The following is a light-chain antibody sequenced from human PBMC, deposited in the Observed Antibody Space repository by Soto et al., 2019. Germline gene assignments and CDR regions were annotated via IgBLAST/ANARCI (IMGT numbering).Light chain of an antibody. CDR3: SSYTSSSTYV. J-gene: IGLJ1*01. CDR1: SSDVGGYIY. Sequence: QSALTQPASVSGSPGQSITISCTGTSSDVGGYIYVSWYQQHPGKAPKLMIYEVSNRPSGVSNRFSGSKSGNTASLTISGLQAEDEADYYFSSYTSSSTYVCGTGTKLTVL. V-gene: IGLV2-14*01. CDR2: EVS.